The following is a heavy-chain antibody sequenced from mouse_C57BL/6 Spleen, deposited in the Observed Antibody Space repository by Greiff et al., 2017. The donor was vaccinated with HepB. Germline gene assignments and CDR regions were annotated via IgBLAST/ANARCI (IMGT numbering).Heavy chain of an antibody. CDR2: IYPGDGDT. Sequence: VQLQQSGAELVKPGASVKISCKASGYAFSSYWMNWVKQRPGKGLEWIGQIYPGDGDTNYNGKFKGKATLTADKSTSTGYMQRSSLTSEDSAVYFCGGESSGYFDYWGQGTTLTVSS. V-gene: IGHV1-80*01. CDR1: GYAFSSYW. CDR3: GGESSGYFDY. J-gene: IGHJ2*01. D-gene: IGHD3-2*02.